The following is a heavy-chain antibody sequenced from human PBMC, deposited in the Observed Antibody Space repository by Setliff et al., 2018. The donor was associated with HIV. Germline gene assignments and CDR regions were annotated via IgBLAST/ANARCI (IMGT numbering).Heavy chain of an antibody. CDR1: GGSISSYY. Sequence: SETLSLTCIVSGGSISSYYWSWIRQSAGKELEWIGRIHTSGNIRYNPSLQSRVTMSTDTSNNQFSLKLSSVTAADTAVYYCVKVGPSYYYDSTGYSPDAFDIWGHGTKVTVSS. V-gene: IGHV4-4*07. CDR2: IHTSGNI. CDR3: VKVGPSYYYDSTGYSPDAFDI. J-gene: IGHJ3*02. D-gene: IGHD3-22*01.